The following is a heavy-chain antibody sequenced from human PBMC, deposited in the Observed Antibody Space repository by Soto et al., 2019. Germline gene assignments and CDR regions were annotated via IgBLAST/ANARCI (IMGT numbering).Heavy chain of an antibody. CDR2: ISTYSGDT. D-gene: IGHD1-26*01. CDR1: GYTFFTYD. J-gene: IGHJ5*02. CDR3: ARHHGPTTSANWFDP. Sequence: QVHLVQSGVEVKTPGASVKVSCQASGYTFFTYDISWVRQAPGQGLEWMGWISTYSGDTKYAQKFQGRVTMTTDTSTTTAYLELRSLRSDDTAVYYWARHHGPTTSANWFDPWGPGTLVTGSS. V-gene: IGHV1-18*01.